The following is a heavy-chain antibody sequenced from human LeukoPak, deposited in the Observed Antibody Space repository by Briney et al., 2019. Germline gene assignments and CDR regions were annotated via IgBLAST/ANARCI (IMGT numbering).Heavy chain of an antibody. V-gene: IGHV3-66*01. CDR2: FYIDGNT. CDR3: ARGDGYNFFDS. J-gene: IGHJ4*02. CDR1: GFTFSNAW. Sequence: GGSLRLSCAASGFTFSNAWMSWVRQAPGEGLEWVSVFYIDGNTYYADSVRGRFTISRDNSKNTVYLQMNSLRAEDTALYYCARGDGYNFFDSWGQGTLVTVSS. D-gene: IGHD5-24*01.